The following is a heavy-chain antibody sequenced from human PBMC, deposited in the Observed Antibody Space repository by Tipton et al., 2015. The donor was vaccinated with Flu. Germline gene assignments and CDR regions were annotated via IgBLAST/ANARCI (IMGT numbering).Heavy chain of an antibody. J-gene: IGHJ6*02. Sequence: LRLSCTVSGDSISTTIYYWGWVRQPPGKGLEWIGSIYYSGTTYYNPSLKSRVTISVDSSKNEFSPTLASLTAADTAVYYCARDLWNDRRAYYYYGVDVWGQGTTVTVSS. CDR3: ARDLWNDRRAYYYYGVDV. CDR2: IYYSGTT. CDR1: GDSISTTIYY. D-gene: IGHD1-1*01. V-gene: IGHV4-39*07.